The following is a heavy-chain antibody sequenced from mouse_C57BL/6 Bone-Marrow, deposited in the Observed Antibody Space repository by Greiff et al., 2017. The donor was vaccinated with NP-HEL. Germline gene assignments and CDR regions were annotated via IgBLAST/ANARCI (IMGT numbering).Heavy chain of an antibody. CDR2: ISDGGSYT. V-gene: IGHV5-4*01. Sequence: EVQGVESGGGLVKPGGSLKLSCAASGFTFSSYAMSWVRQTPETRLEWVATISDGGSYTYYPDNVKGRFTISRDNTKNNLYLQMSHLKSEDTAMYYCARGSSPFAYWGQGTLVTVSA. CDR3: ARGSSPFAY. D-gene: IGHD1-1*01. CDR1: GFTFSSYA. J-gene: IGHJ3*01.